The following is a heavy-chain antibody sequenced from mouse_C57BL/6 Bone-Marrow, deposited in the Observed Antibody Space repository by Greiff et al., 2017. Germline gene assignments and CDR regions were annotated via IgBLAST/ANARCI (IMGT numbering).Heavy chain of an antibody. V-gene: IGHV5-15*01. Sequence: EVQLVESGGGLVQPGGSLTLSCAASGFTFSDYGMAWVRQAPRKGPEWVAFISNLAYSIYYADTVTGRFTISRENAKNTLYLEMSSLRSEDTAMYYCARLRRGNFDYWGQGTTLTVSS. CDR2: ISNLAYSI. CDR1: GFTFSDYG. CDR3: ARLRRGNFDY. J-gene: IGHJ2*01.